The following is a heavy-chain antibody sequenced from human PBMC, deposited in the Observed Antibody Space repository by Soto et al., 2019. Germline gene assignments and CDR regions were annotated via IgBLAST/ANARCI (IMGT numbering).Heavy chain of an antibody. CDR2: INHSGST. CDR3: ARGGIVGATSGTEFLSWLDP. CDR1: GGYISSYY. D-gene: IGHD1-26*01. V-gene: IGHV4-34*01. J-gene: IGHJ5*02. Sequence: SETLSLTCTVSGGYISSYYWSWIRQPPGKGLEWIGEINHSGSTNYNPSLKSRVTISVDTSKNQFSLKLSSVTAADTAVYYCARGGIVGATSGTEFLSWLDPWGQGTLVTVSS.